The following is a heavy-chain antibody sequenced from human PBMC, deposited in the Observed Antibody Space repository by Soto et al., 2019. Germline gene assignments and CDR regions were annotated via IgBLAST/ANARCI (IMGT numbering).Heavy chain of an antibody. CDR2: ISGGGGST. CDR1: GFTLTSYA. Sequence: GGSLRLSCETSGFTLTSYAMTWVRQAPGKGLEWVSAISGGGGSTYYADSVKGRFTISRDISKNTLYLQMNSLRAEDTAVYYCAKDPRLCSSTSCYTWYYYYGMDVWGQGTTVTVSS. J-gene: IGHJ6*02. V-gene: IGHV3-23*01. CDR3: AKDPRLCSSTSCYTWYYYYGMDV. D-gene: IGHD2-2*02.